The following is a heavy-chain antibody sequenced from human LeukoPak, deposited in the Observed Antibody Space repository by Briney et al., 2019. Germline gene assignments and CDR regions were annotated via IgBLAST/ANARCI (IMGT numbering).Heavy chain of an antibody. V-gene: IGHV1-18*01. J-gene: IGHJ5*02. CDR1: GYTFTSYG. CDR2: ISAYNGNT. CDR3: ARAHYYDSSGYGTFDP. D-gene: IGHD3-22*01. Sequence: EASVKVSCKASGYTFTSYGISWVRQAPGQGLEWMGWISAYNGNTNYAQKLQGRVTMTTDTSTSTAYMELRSLRSDDTAVYYCARAHYYDSSGYGTFDPWGQGTLVTVSS.